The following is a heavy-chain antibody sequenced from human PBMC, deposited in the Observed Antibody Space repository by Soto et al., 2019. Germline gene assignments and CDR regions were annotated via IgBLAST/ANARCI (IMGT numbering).Heavy chain of an antibody. J-gene: IGHJ5*01. D-gene: IGHD3-22*01. Sequence: GGSLRLSCGVSGIIFTNAWMNWVRQPPGKGLEWVARIKSLTDGGTTDYAAPVRGRFTVSRDDSKNILYLQMNSLKSEDTGVYFCTSDLPDNWFDPWGRGTQVTVSS. CDR3: TSDLPDNWFDP. CDR1: GIIFTNAW. V-gene: IGHV3-15*01. CDR2: IKSLTDGGTT.